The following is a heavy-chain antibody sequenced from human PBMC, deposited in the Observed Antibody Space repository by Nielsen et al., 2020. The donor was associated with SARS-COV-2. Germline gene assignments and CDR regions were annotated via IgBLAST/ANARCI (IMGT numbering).Heavy chain of an antibody. CDR2: IWYDGSNK. Sequence: GESLKISCAASGFTFSSYGMHWVRQAPGKGLEWVAVIWYDGSNKYYADSVKGRFTISRDNSKNTLYLQMNSLRAEDTAVYYCARDRQSQQLGLFDYWGQGTLVTVPS. CDR1: GFTFSSYG. J-gene: IGHJ4*02. V-gene: IGHV3-33*01. D-gene: IGHD6-13*01. CDR3: ARDRQSQQLGLFDY.